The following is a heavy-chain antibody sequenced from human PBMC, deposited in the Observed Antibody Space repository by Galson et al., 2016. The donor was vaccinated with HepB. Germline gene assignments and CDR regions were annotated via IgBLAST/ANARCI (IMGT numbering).Heavy chain of an antibody. CDR1: GFTFSSYA. V-gene: IGHV3-23*01. D-gene: IGHD4-23*01. J-gene: IGHJ6*02. CDR2: ISGSGGST. CDR3: AKDRNTVVTYGMYV. Sequence: SLRLSCAASGFTFSSYAMSWFRPAPGKGLEWVSAISGSGGSTYYADSVKGRFTISRDNSKNTLYLQIDSLSAEDTAVYYCAKDRNTVVTYGMYVWGQGTTVTVSS.